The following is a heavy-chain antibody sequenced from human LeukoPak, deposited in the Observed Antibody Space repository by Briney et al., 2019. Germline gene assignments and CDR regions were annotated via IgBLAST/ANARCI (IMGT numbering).Heavy chain of an antibody. J-gene: IGHJ4*02. CDR3: ASQLMVADY. Sequence: GGSLRLSCAASGFTFSSYSMNWVRQAPGKGLEWVSSISSSSSYIYYADSVKGRFTISRDNAKNSLYLQMNSMRAEDTAVYYCASQLMVADYWGQGTLVTVSS. D-gene: IGHD2-8*01. CDR2: ISSSSSYI. CDR1: GFTFSSYS. V-gene: IGHV3-21*01.